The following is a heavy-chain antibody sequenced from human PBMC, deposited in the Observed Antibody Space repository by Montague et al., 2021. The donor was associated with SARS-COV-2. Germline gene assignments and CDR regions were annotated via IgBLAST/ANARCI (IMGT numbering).Heavy chain of an antibody. Sequence: SETLSLTCTVSGGSISSSSCYWGWIRQPPGKGLEWIGSIYYSGSTYYXPSLKSRVTISVDTSKNQFSLKLSSVTAADTAVYYCARVGRQQLVRLSGMDVWGQGTTVTVSS. J-gene: IGHJ6*02. CDR3: ARVGRQQLVRLSGMDV. CDR2: IYYSGST. CDR1: GGSISSSSCY. V-gene: IGHV4-39*07. D-gene: IGHD6-13*01.